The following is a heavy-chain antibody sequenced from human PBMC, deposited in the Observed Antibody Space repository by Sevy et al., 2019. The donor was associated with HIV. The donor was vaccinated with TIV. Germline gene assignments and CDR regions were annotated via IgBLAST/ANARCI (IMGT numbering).Heavy chain of an antibody. CDR1: GFTFSSYA. J-gene: IGHJ4*02. CDR2: ISGSGGST. Sequence: GGSLRLSCAASGFTFSSYAMSWVRQAPGKGLEWVSAISGSGGSTYYADSVKGRFTISRDNSKNTLYLQMNSLRAEETAVYYCAKDQTITMVQGVIITSMFDYWCQGTLVTVSS. CDR3: AKDQTITMVQGVIITSMFDY. D-gene: IGHD3-10*01. V-gene: IGHV3-23*01.